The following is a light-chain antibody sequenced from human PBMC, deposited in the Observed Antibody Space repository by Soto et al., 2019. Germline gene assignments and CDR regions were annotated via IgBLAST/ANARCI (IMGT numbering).Light chain of an antibody. CDR3: QQYVSTPLT. J-gene: IGKJ4*01. CDR1: QSVGTY. V-gene: IGKV3-20*01. Sequence: EISLAQSPCTLPLSPGERATLSCRASQSVGTYLAWYQQKPGQAPRLLIYGASSRATGIPDRFSGSGSGTDFTLTISRLEPEDFAVYYCQQYVSTPLTFGGGTKVDIK. CDR2: GAS.